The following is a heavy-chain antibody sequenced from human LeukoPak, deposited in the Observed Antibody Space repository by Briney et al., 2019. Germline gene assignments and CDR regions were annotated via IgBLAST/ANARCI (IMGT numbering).Heavy chain of an antibody. Sequence: ASVTVSCKASGYIFTSYGISWVRQAPGQGLEWMGWISAYNGYTNSAQKFQDRVSMTTDTSTSTAYMELWSLRSDDTAVYYCARDRLVGAATTLDYWGQGTPVAVCS. J-gene: IGHJ4*02. CDR2: ISAYNGYT. CDR1: GYIFTSYG. D-gene: IGHD1-26*01. V-gene: IGHV1-18*01. CDR3: ARDRLVGAATTLDY.